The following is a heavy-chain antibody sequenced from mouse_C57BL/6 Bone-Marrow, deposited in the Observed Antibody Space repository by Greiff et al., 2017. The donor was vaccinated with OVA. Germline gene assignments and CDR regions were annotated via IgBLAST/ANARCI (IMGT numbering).Heavy chain of an antibody. V-gene: IGHV1-64*01. J-gene: IGHJ3*01. D-gene: IGHD2-5*01. CDR2: IHPNSGST. CDR3: ARRGYSNYVPWFAY. Sequence: QVQLQQPGAELVKPGASVKLSCKASGYTFTSYWMHWVKQRSGQGLEWIGMIHPNSGSTNYNEKFKSKATLTVDKSSSTAYMQLSSLTSEDSAVYYCARRGYSNYVPWFAYWGQGTLVTVSA. CDR1: GYTFTSYW.